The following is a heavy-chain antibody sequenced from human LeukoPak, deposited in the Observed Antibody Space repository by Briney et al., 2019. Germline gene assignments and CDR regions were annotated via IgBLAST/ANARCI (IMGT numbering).Heavy chain of an antibody. CDR1: GGSISSSSYY. Sequence: SETLSLTCTVSGGSISSSSYYWGWIRQPPGKGLEWIGSIYYSGSTHYNPSLKSRVTISVDTSQKQFSLRLTSVTAADTAVYYCARGRYLTTSGGAAAGFLDYWGQGSLVTVST. CDR2: IYYSGST. D-gene: IGHD6-13*01. V-gene: IGHV4-39*07. J-gene: IGHJ4*02. CDR3: ARGRYLTTSGGAAAGFLDY.